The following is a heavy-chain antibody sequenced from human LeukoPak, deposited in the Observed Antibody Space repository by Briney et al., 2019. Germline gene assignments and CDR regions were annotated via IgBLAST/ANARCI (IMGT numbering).Heavy chain of an antibody. CDR2: ISSSSSYI. Sequence: GGSLRLSCAASGFTFSSYSMNWVRQAPGKGLEWVSSISSSSSYIYYADSVRGRFTISRHNAKSSLYLQMDSLRAEDTAVYYCARGGINYGFDYWGQGTLVTVSS. CDR3: ARGGINYGFDY. CDR1: GFTFSSYS. J-gene: IGHJ4*02. V-gene: IGHV3-21*06. D-gene: IGHD4-17*01.